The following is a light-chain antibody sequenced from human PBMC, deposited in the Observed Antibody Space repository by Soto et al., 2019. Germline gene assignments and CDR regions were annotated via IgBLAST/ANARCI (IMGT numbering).Light chain of an antibody. J-gene: IGKJ4*01. V-gene: IGKV3-20*01. CDR3: QQYDSSPLT. CDR2: GAS. CDR1: QSVSRNY. Sequence: EIVLTQSPGTLYWSTGERATLSCRASQSVSRNYLAWYQQKPGQAPRRLLYGASSRATGIPDRFSGSGSGTDFTLTISRLEPEEFAVYYCQQYDSSPLTFGGGTKVEIK.